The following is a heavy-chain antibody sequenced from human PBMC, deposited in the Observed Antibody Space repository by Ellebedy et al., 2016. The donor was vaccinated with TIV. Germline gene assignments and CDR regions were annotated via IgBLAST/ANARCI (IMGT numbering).Heavy chain of an antibody. J-gene: IGHJ4*02. Sequence: GESLKISCAASGFTFSRYAIGWVRQAPGKGLEWVSGIVGSGAQKYADSVKSRFTISRDNSKGTVDLQMNSLRVEDTAVYFCAKDRTPGDGYWVFDDWGQGTLVTVSS. CDR2: IVGSGA. CDR1: GFTFSRYA. CDR3: AKDRTPGDGYWVFDD. D-gene: IGHD5-18*01. V-gene: IGHV3-23*01.